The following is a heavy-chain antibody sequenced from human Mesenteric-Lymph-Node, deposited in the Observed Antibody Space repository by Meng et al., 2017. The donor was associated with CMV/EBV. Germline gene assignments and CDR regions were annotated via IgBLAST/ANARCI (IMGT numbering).Heavy chain of an antibody. CDR1: GFTFSSYS. Sequence: GESLKISCAASGFTFSSYSMNWVRQAPGKGLERLSYIDSFSSTMYYADSVKGRFTISRDNAKNSLYLQMNSLRAEDTAVYYCARDSIASALDYWGQGILVTVSS. CDR3: ARDSIASALDY. D-gene: IGHD3-3*02. J-gene: IGHJ4*02. V-gene: IGHV3-48*04. CDR2: IDSFSSTM.